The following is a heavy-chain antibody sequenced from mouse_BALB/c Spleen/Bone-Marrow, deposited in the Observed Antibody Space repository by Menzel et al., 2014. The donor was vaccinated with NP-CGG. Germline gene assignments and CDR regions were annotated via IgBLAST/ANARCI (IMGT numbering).Heavy chain of an antibody. CDR3: ARVYGWYFDV. Sequence: EVKLMESGGGLVQPGGSLKLSCVASGFTFSSYGMSWARQTPDKRLELVATINNNGGSTYYPDSVKGQFTIPRDNAKNTLYLQMSSLKSEDTAMYYCARVYGWYFDVWGAGTTVTVSS. J-gene: IGHJ1*01. CDR2: INNNGGST. CDR1: GFTFSSYG. D-gene: IGHD1-1*01. V-gene: IGHV5-6-3*01.